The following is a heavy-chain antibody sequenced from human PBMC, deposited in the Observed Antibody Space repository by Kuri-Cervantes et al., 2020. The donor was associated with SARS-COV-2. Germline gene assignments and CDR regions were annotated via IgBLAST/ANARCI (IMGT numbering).Heavy chain of an antibody. Sequence: SGPTLVKPTQTLTQTCNFSGFSLSTSGVGVGWVRQPPGKALGWLALIYWDDDKRYSPSLKSRLTITKDTSKNQVVLTMTNMDPVDTATYYCAHTIYGIAVAGTWGQGTLVTVSS. V-gene: IGHV2-5*02. D-gene: IGHD6-19*01. CDR3: AHTIYGIAVAGT. CDR2: IYWDDDK. CDR1: GFSLSTSGVG. J-gene: IGHJ4*02.